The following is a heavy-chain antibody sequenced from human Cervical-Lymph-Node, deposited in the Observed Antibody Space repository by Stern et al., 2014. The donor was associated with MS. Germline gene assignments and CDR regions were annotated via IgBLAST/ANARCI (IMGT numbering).Heavy chain of an antibody. J-gene: IGHJ4*02. D-gene: IGHD3-3*01. Sequence: QVQLVQSGSELKKPGASVKVSCKASGYTFTSYAMNWVRQAPGQGLEWMGWINTNTGNPTDAQGFTGRFVFSLDTSVSTAYLQISSLKAEDTAVYYCASGAMGDFWSGYSYFDYWGQGTLVTVSS. V-gene: IGHV7-4-1*02. CDR3: ASGAMGDFWSGYSYFDY. CDR2: INTNTGNP. CDR1: GYTFTSYA.